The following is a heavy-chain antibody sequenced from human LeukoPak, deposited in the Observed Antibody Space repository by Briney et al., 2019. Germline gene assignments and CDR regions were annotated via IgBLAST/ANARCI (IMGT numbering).Heavy chain of an antibody. CDR2: IYYSGST. CDR3: ARSSDYYGSGSYNY. CDR1: GGSISSSSYY. Sequence: SETLSLTCTVSGGSISSSSYYWGWIRQPPGKGLEWIGSIYYSGSTYYNPSLKSRVTISVDTSKNQFSLKLSSVTAADTAVYYCARSSDYYGSGSYNYWGQGTLVTVSP. V-gene: IGHV4-39*01. J-gene: IGHJ4*02. D-gene: IGHD3-10*01.